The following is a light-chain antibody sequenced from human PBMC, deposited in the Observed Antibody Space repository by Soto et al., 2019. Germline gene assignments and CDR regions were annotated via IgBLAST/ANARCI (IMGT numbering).Light chain of an antibody. V-gene: IGKV1-5*01. CDR2: DAY. CDR1: QNIGTS. CDR3: KQRSNWPIT. Sequence: DIQMTQSPSSLSASVGDRVTITCRASQNIGTSLAWYQQTPGKAHKLLISDAYTLESGVPSRFGGSGSGTEFTLTIRSLQPEDFAVYYCKQRSNWPITFGQGTRLEIK. J-gene: IGKJ5*01.